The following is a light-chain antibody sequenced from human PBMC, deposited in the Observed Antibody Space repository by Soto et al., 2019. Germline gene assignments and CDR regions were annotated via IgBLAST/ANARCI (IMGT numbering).Light chain of an antibody. Sequence: DIQLTQSPSFLSASVGDRVTITCRASQDINTYLAWYQQKPGKAPKLLIFAASTLQNGVPSRFSGRGSGTECTVTITSLQPEDFATYYCQQRKSYPITFGQGTRLEIK. V-gene: IGKV1-9*01. CDR3: QQRKSYPIT. CDR1: QDINTY. CDR2: AAS. J-gene: IGKJ5*01.